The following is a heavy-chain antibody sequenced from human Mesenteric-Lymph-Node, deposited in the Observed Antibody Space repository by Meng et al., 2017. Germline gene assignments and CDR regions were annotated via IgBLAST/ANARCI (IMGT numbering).Heavy chain of an antibody. CDR3: ARRPTGIDY. J-gene: IGHJ4*02. Sequence: QWGAGLLKPSATLSLTCAVYGGSFSGYYWSWIRQPPGKGLEWIGEIIHGGSPSYNPSLKSRVTISIDTSKNQLSLMLSSVTATDTAVYYCARRPTGIDYWGQGTLVTVSS. CDR2: IIHGGSP. CDR1: GGSFSGYY. V-gene: IGHV4-34*12. D-gene: IGHD2-8*02.